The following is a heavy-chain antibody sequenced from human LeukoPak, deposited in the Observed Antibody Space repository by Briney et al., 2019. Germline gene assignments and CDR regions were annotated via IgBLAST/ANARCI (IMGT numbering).Heavy chain of an antibody. CDR2: IYYSGST. J-gene: IGHJ4*02. D-gene: IGHD4-17*01. Sequence: PSETLSLTCSVSGGSTTSYYWSWIRQSPGKGLEWIGYIYYSGSTNYNPSLKSRVTISVGTSKNQFSLKLSSVTAADTAVYYCARVSSRPGAYGDHFDYWGQGTLVTVSS. V-gene: IGHV4-59*01. CDR1: GGSTTSYY. CDR3: ARVSSRPGAYGDHFDY.